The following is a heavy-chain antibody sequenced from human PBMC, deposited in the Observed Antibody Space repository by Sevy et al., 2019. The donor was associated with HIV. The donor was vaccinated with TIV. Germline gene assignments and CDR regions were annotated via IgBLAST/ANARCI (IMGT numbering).Heavy chain of an antibody. CDR2: IYWNDDK. D-gene: IGHD4-4*01. CDR1: GFSLSTSGVG. J-gene: IGHJ5*02. V-gene: IGHV2-5*01. CDR3: AHMNDYSNYGSFDP. Sequence: SGPTLVNPTQTLTLTCTFSGFSLSTSGVGVGWIRQPPGKALEWLALIYWNDDKRYSPSLKSRLTITKDTSKNQVVLTMTNIDPVDTATYYCAHMNDYSNYGSFDPWGQGTLVTVSS.